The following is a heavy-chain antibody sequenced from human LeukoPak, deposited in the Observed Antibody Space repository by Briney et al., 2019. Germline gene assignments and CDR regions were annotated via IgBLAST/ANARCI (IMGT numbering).Heavy chain of an antibody. D-gene: IGHD3-22*01. CDR3: ARGFEDLYYDSSGAMDV. CDR1: GFTVSSNY. V-gene: IGHV3-66*01. J-gene: IGHJ6*02. CDR2: IYSGGST. Sequence: PGGSLRLSCAASGFTVSSNYTSWVRQAPGKGLEWVSVIYSGGSTYYADSVKGRFTISRDNSKNTLYLQMNSLRAEDTAVYYCARGFEDLYYDSSGAMDVWGQGTTVTVSS.